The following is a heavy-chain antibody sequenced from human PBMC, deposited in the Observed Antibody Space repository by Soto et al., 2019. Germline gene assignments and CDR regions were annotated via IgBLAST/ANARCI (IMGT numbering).Heavy chain of an antibody. CDR2: ISGSGGGT. D-gene: IGHD6-19*01. CDR1: GFTFSSYA. V-gene: IGHV3-23*01. CDR3: AKCLGASAGAKIDY. Sequence: EVQLLESGGGLVQPGGSLRLSCAASGFTFSSYAMTWVRQAPGKGLEWVSGISGSGGGTYYADSVKGRFTISRDNSKNSLSLQINSQRAEDTAVYYCAKCLGASAGAKIDYWGQGTLVTVSS. J-gene: IGHJ4*02.